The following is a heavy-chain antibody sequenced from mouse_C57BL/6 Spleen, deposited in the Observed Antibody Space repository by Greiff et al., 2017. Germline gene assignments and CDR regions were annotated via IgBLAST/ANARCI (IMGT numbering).Heavy chain of an antibody. D-gene: IGHD2-3*01. V-gene: IGHV1-69*02. CDR1: GYTFTSYW. CDR2: IDPSNSYT. CDR3: ARGSVGYDGDY. Sequence: VQLQQPGAELVKPGASVKLSCKASGYTFTSYWMNWVKQRPGQGLEWIGEIDPSNSYTNYNQKFKGKATLTVDTSSSTAYIQLSSLTSEDSSAYYFARGSVGYDGDYWGQGTSVTVSS. J-gene: IGHJ4*01.